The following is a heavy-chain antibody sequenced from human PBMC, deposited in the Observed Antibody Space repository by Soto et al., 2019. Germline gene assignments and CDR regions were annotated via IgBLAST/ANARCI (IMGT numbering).Heavy chain of an antibody. D-gene: IGHD6-19*01. V-gene: IGHV3-30*18. CDR1: GFTFSKYG. CDR3: AKDRDQWLVRGATDWYYDYGRDD. Sequence: QVQLVESGGGVVQTGRSLRLSCTASGFTFSKYGMHWVRQAPGKGLEWVAVISYDGSNKYYADSVRGLFTISRDNSKNTLYLQMNSLRAEDTAVYYCAKDRDQWLVRGATDWYYDYGRDDWGEGTTVNVPA. CDR2: ISYDGSNK. J-gene: IGHJ6*04.